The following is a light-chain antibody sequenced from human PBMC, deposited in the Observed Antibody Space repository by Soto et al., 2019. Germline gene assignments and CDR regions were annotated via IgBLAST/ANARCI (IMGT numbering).Light chain of an antibody. CDR1: SSDVGGYDS. Sequence: QSVLTQPASVSGSPGQSTTISCTGTSSDVGGYDSVSWYQQHPGKAPKLMIYEVSNRPSGVSYRFSGSRSDNTAALTISGLQAEDEADYYCRSYSISNTLVFGTGTKV. CDR2: EVS. CDR3: RSYSISNTLV. V-gene: IGLV2-14*01. J-gene: IGLJ1*01.